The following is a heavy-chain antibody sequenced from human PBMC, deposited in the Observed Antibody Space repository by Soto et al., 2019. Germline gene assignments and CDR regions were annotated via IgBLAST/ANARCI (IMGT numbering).Heavy chain of an antibody. Sequence: PGGSLRLSCAASGFTFTNYAMHWVRQAPGKGLEWVAVVSYDGNIKYFADSVKGRFTISRDNSQNTVFLQMNSLRAEDTAVYYCVRPAAAGVPTEFDPWGQGTLVTV. CDR2: VSYDGNIK. V-gene: IGHV3-30-3*01. J-gene: IGHJ5*02. CDR3: VRPAAAGVPTEFDP. D-gene: IGHD6-13*01. CDR1: GFTFTNYA.